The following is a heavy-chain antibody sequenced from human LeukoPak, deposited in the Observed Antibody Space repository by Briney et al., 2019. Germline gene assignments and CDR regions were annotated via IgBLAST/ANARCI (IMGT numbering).Heavy chain of an antibody. CDR1: GYTFTDYY. V-gene: IGHV1-69-2*01. CDR3: ATDAEDTAMVGLAQKPLDY. Sequence: ASVKVSCKVSGYTFTDYYMHWVQQAPGKGLEWMGLVDPEDGETIYAEKFQGGVTITADTSTDTAYMELSSLRSEDTAVYYCATDAEDTAMVGLAQKPLDYWGQGTLVTVSS. CDR2: VDPEDGET. J-gene: IGHJ4*02. D-gene: IGHD5-18*01.